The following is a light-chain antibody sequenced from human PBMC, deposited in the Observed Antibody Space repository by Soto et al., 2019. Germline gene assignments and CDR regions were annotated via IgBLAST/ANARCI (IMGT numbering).Light chain of an antibody. V-gene: IGLV7-43*01. Sequence: QTVVTQESSLTVSPGGTVTLTFASSTGAVTSGHHPNWLQQKPGQAPRTLIYSTNNKPDWTPARFSGSLLEGKAALTVSGVQPEDEAEYYCLFYYGGAQPHWVFGGGTKLTVL. CDR1: TGAVTSGHH. J-gene: IGLJ3*02. CDR3: LFYYGGAQPHWV. CDR2: STN.